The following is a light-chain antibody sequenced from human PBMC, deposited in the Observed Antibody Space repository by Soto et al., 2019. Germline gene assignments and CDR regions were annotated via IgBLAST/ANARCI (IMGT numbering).Light chain of an antibody. Sequence: QSALTQPASVSGSPGQSITISCTGTSSDVGGYNYVSWYQQHPGKAPKLMIYDVSNRPSGVSNRFAGSKSGNTASLTISGLHAEDEADYYGSSYTSSSALVFGGGTKLTVL. CDR2: DVS. V-gene: IGLV2-14*01. CDR1: SSDVGGYNY. J-gene: IGLJ2*01. CDR3: SSYTSSSALV.